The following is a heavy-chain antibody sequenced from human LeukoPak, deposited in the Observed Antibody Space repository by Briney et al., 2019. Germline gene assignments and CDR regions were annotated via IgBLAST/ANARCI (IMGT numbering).Heavy chain of an antibody. Sequence: GASVKVSCKASGYTFTSYDINWVRQATGQGLEWMGWMNPNSGNTGNAQKFQGRVTMTRNTSISTAYMELSSLRSEDTAVYYCARSLQTYCSSTSCYRPYNWFDPWGQGTLVTVSS. D-gene: IGHD2-2*01. V-gene: IGHV1-8*01. CDR2: MNPNSGNT. J-gene: IGHJ5*02. CDR3: ARSLQTYCSSTSCYRPYNWFDP. CDR1: GYTFTSYD.